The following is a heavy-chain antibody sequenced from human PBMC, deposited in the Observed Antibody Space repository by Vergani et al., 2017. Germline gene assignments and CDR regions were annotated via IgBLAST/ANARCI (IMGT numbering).Heavy chain of an antibody. CDR2: VDPEDGET. J-gene: IGHJ4*02. D-gene: IGHD4-23*01. Sequence: EVQLVQSGAEVKKPGATVKISCKVSGYTFTAYYMHWVQQAPGKGLEWMGLVDPEDGETIYAEKFQGRVTITADTSTDTAYMELSSLRPDDTAVYYCATVGWGDYGGQPVGDYWGQGTLVTVSS. CDR1: GYTFTAYY. V-gene: IGHV1-69-2*01. CDR3: ATVGWGDYGGQPVGDY.